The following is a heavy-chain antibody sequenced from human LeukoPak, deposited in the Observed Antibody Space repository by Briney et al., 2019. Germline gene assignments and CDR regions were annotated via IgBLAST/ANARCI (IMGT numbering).Heavy chain of an antibody. CDR3: AREYYGILTGYPYADY. Sequence: ASVKVSCKASGYTFTGYYMHWVRQAPGQGLEWMGWINPNSGGTNYAQKFQGRVTMTRDTSISTAYMELSRLRSDDTAVYYCAREYYGILTGYPYADYWGQGTLVTASS. D-gene: IGHD3-9*01. J-gene: IGHJ4*02. CDR1: GYTFTGYY. V-gene: IGHV1-2*02. CDR2: INPNSGGT.